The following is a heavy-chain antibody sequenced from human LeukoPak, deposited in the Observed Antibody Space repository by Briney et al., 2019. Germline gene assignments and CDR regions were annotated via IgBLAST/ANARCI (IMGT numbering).Heavy chain of an antibody. D-gene: IGHD6-19*01. CDR3: ARGRYSSGWYPNLGGYYCGMDV. J-gene: IGHJ6*02. Sequence: SETLSLTCTVSGGSTSSSSYYWGWIRQPPGKGLEWIGSIYYSGSAYYNPSLKSRVTISVDTSKNQFSLKLSSVTAADTAVYYCARGRYSSGWYPNLGGYYCGMDVWGQGTTVTVSS. CDR2: IYYSGSA. CDR1: GGSTSSSSYY. V-gene: IGHV4-39*07.